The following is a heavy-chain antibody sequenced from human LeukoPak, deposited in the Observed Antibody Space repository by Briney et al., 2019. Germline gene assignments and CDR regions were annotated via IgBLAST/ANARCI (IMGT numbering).Heavy chain of an antibody. Sequence: ASVKVSCKASGYTFTGYHMHWVRQAPGQGLEWMGRINPNSGDTNYAQKLQGRVTMTTDTSTSTAYMELRSLRSDDTAVYYCAILAYCGGDCYSSYFDYWGQGTLVTVSS. D-gene: IGHD2-21*02. CDR1: GYTFTGYH. J-gene: IGHJ4*02. CDR3: AILAYCGGDCYSSYFDY. V-gene: IGHV1-2*06. CDR2: INPNSGDT.